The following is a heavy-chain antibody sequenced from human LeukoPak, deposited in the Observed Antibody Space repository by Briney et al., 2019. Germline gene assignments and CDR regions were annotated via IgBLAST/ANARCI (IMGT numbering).Heavy chain of an antibody. CDR1: GGTFSSYA. CDR3: ACAELRFLEWLAGY. CDR2: FIPIFGAA. Sequence: SVKVSCKASGGTFSSYAISWVRQAPGQGLEWMGGFIPIFGAANYAQKFQGRVTITADESTSTAYMELSSLRSEDTAVYYCACAELRFLEWLAGYWGQGTLVTVSS. D-gene: IGHD3-3*01. V-gene: IGHV1-69*13. J-gene: IGHJ4*02.